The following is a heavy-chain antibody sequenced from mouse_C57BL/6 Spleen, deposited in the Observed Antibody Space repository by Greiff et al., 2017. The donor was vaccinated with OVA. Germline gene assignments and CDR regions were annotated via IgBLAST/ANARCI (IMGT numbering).Heavy chain of an antibody. CDR3: ARYSNYGRGFDY. J-gene: IGHJ2*01. D-gene: IGHD2-1*01. CDR2: IRNKANGYTT. Sequence: EVKLMESGGGLVQPGGSLSLSCAASGFTFTDYYMSWVRQPPGKALEWLGFIRNKANGYTTEYSASVKGRFTISRDNSQSILYLQMNALRAEDSATYYCARYSNYGRGFDYWGQGTTLTVSS. V-gene: IGHV7-3*01. CDR1: GFTFTDYY.